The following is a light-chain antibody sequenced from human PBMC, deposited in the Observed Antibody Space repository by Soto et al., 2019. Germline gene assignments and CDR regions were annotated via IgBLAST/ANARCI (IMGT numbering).Light chain of an antibody. CDR2: SVS. V-gene: IGKV3-20*01. CDR3: HQYGSSPLT. Sequence: EIVLTQSPGTLSLSPGETATLSCMSSETVDTSSLGWYQQKPGRAPSLLIYSVSRRATGIPDRFSASGSATDFTLTITSLEPEDFAVYYCHQYGSSPLTFGGGTKVEI. CDR1: ETVDTSS. J-gene: IGKJ4*01.